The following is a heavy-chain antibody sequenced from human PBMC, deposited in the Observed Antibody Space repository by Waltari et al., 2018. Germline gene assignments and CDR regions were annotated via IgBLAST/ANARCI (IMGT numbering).Heavy chain of an antibody. CDR1: GYSITSVYY. CDR3: ARWSGYSVYYFDY. J-gene: IGHJ4*02. D-gene: IGHD3-3*01. CDR2: IYHSGRT. Sequence: QVPLQESGPGLVKPSETLSLTCAVSGYSITSVYYWGWIRQPPGKGLEWIGSIYHSGRTYYNPSLKSRVTISGDTSKNQFSLKLSSVTAADTAVYYCARWSGYSVYYFDYWGQGTLVTVSS. V-gene: IGHV4-38-2*01.